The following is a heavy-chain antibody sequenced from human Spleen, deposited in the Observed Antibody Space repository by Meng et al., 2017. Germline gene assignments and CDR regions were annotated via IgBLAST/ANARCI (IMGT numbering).Heavy chain of an antibody. D-gene: IGHD6-19*01. CDR3: VRSSGWVRTGFDP. Sequence: QPQLQESGPGLVKPSEARSLTCSVSGGSISTSGYYWGWIHQPPGKGLEWIGSIGHSGFTYYTPSLKSRVTVSIDTSKSQFSLKLTSVTAADTAVYYCVRSSGWVRTGFDPWGQGTLVTVSS. V-gene: IGHV4-39*01. CDR1: GGSISTSGYY. J-gene: IGHJ5*02. CDR2: IGHSGFT.